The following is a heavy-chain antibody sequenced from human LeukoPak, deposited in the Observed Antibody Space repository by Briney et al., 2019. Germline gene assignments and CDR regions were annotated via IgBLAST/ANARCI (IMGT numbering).Heavy chain of an antibody. J-gene: IGHJ4*02. CDR3: ARVLTYYYDSSGYLYY. CDR2: INPNSGGT. D-gene: IGHD3-22*01. Sequence: ALVKVSCKASGYTFTGYYMHWVRQAPGQGLEWMGWINPNSGGTNYAQKFQGRVTMTRDTSISTAYMELSRLRSDDTAVYYCARVLTYYYDSSGYLYYWGQGTLVSVSS. V-gene: IGHV1-2*02. CDR1: GYTFTGYY.